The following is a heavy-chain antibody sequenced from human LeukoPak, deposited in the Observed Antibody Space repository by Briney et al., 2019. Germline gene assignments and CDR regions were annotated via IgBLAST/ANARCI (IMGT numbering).Heavy chain of an antibody. CDR1: GFTFSSYA. V-gene: IGHV3-64*01. CDR3: AISLGDDYGDYYFDY. CDR2: ISSNVGST. J-gene: IGHJ4*02. D-gene: IGHD4-17*01. Sequence: QPGGSLRLSCAASGFTFSSYAMHWVRQAPGKGLEYASAISSNVGSTYYANSVKGRFTISRDNSKNTLYLQMGSLRAEDMAVYYCAISLGDDYGDYYFDYWGQGTLVTVSS.